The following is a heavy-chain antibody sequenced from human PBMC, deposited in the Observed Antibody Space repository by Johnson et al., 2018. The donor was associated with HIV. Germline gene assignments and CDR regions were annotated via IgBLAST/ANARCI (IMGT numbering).Heavy chain of an antibody. CDR1: GFTFSSSA. Sequence: QVQLVESGGGLVQPGKSLRLSCAASGFTFSSSAMHWVRQAPGQGLQWVALISYDGSIKYFADSVKGRFTISRDNSKNTLYLQMNSLRAEDTAGYYCAKVPCSLDAFDIWGQGTMVTVSS. D-gene: IGHD3-10*02. V-gene: IGHV3-30*14. CDR3: AKVPCSLDAFDI. CDR2: ISYDGSIK. J-gene: IGHJ3*02.